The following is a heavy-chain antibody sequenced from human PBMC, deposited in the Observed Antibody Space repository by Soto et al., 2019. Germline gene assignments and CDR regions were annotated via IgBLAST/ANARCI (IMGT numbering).Heavy chain of an antibody. CDR2: ISPDGTLK. Sequence: PGGSLRLSCAASGVTLRNNGMHWVRQAPGKGLEWVAIISPDGTLKSYAGSVKGRLTISRDNSKNTLFLQMNSLRAEDTAVYHCAKGRGDGVYDPIDFWGQGTLVTVSS. D-gene: IGHD5-12*01. CDR3: AKGRGDGVYDPIDF. V-gene: IGHV3-30*18. CDR1: GVTLRNNG. J-gene: IGHJ4*02.